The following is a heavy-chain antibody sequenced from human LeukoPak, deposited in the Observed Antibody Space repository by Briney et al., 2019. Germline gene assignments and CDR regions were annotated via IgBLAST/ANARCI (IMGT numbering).Heavy chain of an antibody. D-gene: IGHD6-13*01. CDR2: IRYDGSNK. V-gene: IGHV3-30*02. CDR3: AKGHSSSWPVFDY. CDR1: GFTFSSYG. Sequence: GGSLRLSCAASGFTFSSYGMHWVRQAPGKGLEWVAFIRYDGSNKYYADSVKGRFTISRDDSKNTLYLQMNSLRAEDTAVYYCAKGHSSSWPVFDYWGQGTLVTVSS. J-gene: IGHJ4*02.